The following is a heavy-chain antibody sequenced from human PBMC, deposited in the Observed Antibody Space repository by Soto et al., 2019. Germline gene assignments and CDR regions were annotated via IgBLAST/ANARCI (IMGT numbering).Heavy chain of an antibody. Sequence: ASVKVSCKASGYTFTSYAIHWVRQAPGQRLEWMGWINAGNGNTKYSQKFQGRVIITRNTSAGTAYMELRSLRSEDTAVYYCATPIVAFYWGQGTLVTVS. CDR3: ATPIVAFY. CDR1: GYTFTSYA. V-gene: IGHV1-3*01. J-gene: IGHJ4*02. D-gene: IGHD5-12*01. CDR2: INAGNGNT.